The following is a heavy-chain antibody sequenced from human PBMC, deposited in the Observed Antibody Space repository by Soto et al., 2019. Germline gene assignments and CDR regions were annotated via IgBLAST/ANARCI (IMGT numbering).Heavy chain of an antibody. CDR3: ARTRYCRSTSCYFDY. Sequence: SQTLSLTCTVSGGSINNYYWSWIRQPPGKGLEWIGYIFYSGSTKYNPSLKSRVTISVDTSKTQFSLNLSSVTATDTAVYYCARTRYCRSTSCYFDYWGQGTLVTVSS. V-gene: IGHV4-59*08. CDR1: GGSINNYY. D-gene: IGHD2-2*01. J-gene: IGHJ4*02. CDR2: IFYSGST.